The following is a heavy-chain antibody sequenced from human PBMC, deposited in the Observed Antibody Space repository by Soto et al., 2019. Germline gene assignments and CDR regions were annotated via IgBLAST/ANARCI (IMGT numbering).Heavy chain of an antibody. CDR1: GFTFRSYV. CDR2: TSYDGSNK. Sequence: QVQLVEYGGGVVQPGTSLRLSCVGSGFTFRSYVIHWVRQAPGKGLEWVALTSYDGSNKDYGDSVKGRFTISRDNSRNKVDRQMDSLRREDTALYYCSRWGTTGGLDVWGQGTLVSVSS. V-gene: IGHV3-33*05. CDR3: SRWGTTGGLDV. D-gene: IGHD1-1*01. J-gene: IGHJ1*01.